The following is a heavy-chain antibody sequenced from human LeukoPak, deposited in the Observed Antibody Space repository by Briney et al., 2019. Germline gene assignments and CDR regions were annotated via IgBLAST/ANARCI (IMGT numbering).Heavy chain of an antibody. CDR1: GGSFSGYY. CDR3: ARGQPLLRYFDWLLGSWDY. CDR2: INHSGST. D-gene: IGHD3-9*01. Sequence: SETLSLTCAVYGGSFSGYYWSWIRQPPGKGLEWIGEINHSGSTNYNPSLKSRVTISVDTSKNQFSLKLSPVTAADTAVYYCARGQPLLRYFDWLLGSWDYWGQGTLVTVSS. V-gene: IGHV4-34*01. J-gene: IGHJ4*02.